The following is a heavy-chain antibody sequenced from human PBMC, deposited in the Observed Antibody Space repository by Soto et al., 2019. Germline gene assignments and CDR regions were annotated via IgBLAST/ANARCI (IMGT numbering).Heavy chain of an antibody. CDR1: GASISYGGYS. CDR2: ISHLEST. D-gene: IGHD5-12*01. Sequence: SETLSLTCTVSGASISYGGYSWSWIRQSPGKGLEWIGYISHLESTYFHPSFKSRLTMSIDRTRNQFSLKLSSVAAEDMAVYFCARGGGYDAFDYWGQGVLVTVSS. J-gene: IGHJ4*02. V-gene: IGHV4-30-2*06. CDR3: ARGGGYDAFDY.